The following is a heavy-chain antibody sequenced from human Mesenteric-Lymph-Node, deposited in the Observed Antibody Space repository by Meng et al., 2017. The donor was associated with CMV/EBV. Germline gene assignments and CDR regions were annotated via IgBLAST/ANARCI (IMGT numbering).Heavy chain of an antibody. CDR1: GYPFNGYG. D-gene: IGHD6-6*01. J-gene: IGHJ6*02. CDR2: ISGYNGNT. V-gene: IGHV1-18*01. Sequence: ASVKVSCKASGYPFNGYGITWVRQAPGQGLEWMGWISGYNGNTNYAQKLQGRVTMTTDTSTSTAYMELRSLRSDDTAVYYCARVRTSIAFSYYGMDVWGQGTTVTVSS. CDR3: ARVRTSIAFSYYGMDV.